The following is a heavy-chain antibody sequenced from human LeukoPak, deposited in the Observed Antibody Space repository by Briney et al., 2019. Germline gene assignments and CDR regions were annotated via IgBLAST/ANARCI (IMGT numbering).Heavy chain of an antibody. D-gene: IGHD6-19*01. CDR1: GFTVSSNS. J-gene: IGHJ4*02. CDR3: ARVGGSGSFDS. CDR2: IYSGGNT. V-gene: IGHV3-53*05. Sequence: GGSLRLSCTVSGFTVSSNSMSWVRQAPGKGLEWVSFIYSGGNTHYSDSVKGRFTISRDNSKNTLYLQMGSLRPEDMAVYYCARVGGSGSFDSWGQGTLVSVSS.